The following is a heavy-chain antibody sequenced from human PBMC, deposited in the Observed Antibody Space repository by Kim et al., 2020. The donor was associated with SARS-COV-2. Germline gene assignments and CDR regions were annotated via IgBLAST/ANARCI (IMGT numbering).Heavy chain of an antibody. CDR1: GGTFSSYA. CDR2: IIPIFGIA. D-gene: IGHD2-21*02. J-gene: IGHJ6*02. CDR3: ARVRTIVVVTNYYYYGMDV. V-gene: IGHV1-69*04. Sequence: SVKVSCKSSGGTFSSYAISWVRQAPGQGLEWMGMIIPIFGIANYAQKFQGRVTITADKSTSTAYMELSSLRSEDTAVYYCARVRTIVVVTNYYYYGMDVWGQGTTVTVSS.